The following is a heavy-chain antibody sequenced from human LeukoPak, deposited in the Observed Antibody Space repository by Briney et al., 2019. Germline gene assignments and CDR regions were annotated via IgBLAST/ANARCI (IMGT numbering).Heavy chain of an antibody. CDR3: AIGQRYCSSTSCITFYYGMDV. CDR2: IIPIFGTA. D-gene: IGHD2-2*01. V-gene: IGHV1-69*13. J-gene: IGHJ6*04. Sequence: GASVKVSCKASGGTFSSYAISWVRQAPGQGLEWMGGIIPIFGTANYAQKFQGRVTITADESTSTASMELSSLRSEDTAVYYCAIGQRYCSSTSCITFYYGMDVWGKGTTVTVSS. CDR1: GGTFSSYA.